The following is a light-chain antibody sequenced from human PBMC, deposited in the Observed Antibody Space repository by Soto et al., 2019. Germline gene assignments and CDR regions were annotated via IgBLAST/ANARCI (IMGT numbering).Light chain of an antibody. CDR3: QHYNYWPYT. CDR1: QTVISNY. CDR2: GAS. Sequence: ESVLAQSPDTLSLSPGEGATLSCRSSQTVISNYLAWYQQKPGQAPRLLIYGASNRATGVPARFSGSGSGTDFTLTISSLQSEDFAVYYCQHYNYWPYTFGQGTKVEIK. J-gene: IGKJ2*01. V-gene: IGKV3D-7*01.